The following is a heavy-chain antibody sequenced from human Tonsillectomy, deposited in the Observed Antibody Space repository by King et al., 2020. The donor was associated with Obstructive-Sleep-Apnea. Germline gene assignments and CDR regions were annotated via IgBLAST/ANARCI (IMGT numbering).Heavy chain of an antibody. Sequence: DVQLVESGGGLVKPGGSLRLDCAASGFTCSSYSMNWVLQAPGEGLEWVSSISSSMSYIYYAEEGKGRVTIARDNAKNSLYLQMYRLRAEDTAVYYCAREADDYGGNLDLYFDYWGQGTLVTVSS. CDR1: GFTCSSYS. D-gene: IGHD4-23*01. J-gene: IGHJ4*02. V-gene: IGHV3-21*01. CDR2: ISSSMSYI. CDR3: AREADDYGGNLDLYFDY.